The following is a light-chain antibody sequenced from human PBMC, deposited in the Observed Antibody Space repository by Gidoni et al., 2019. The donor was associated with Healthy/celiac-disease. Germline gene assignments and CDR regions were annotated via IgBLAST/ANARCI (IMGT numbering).Light chain of an antibody. Sequence: EIVLPQSPGTLSLSPGERATLSCRASQSVSSSYLAWYQQKPGQAPRLLIYGASSRATGSPDRFSGSGYGTDFTLTISRVEPEDFAVYYCKQYGSSSITFXXXTQLEIK. CDR3: KQYGSSSIT. V-gene: IGKV3-20*01. CDR1: QSVSSSY. CDR2: GAS. J-gene: IGKJ5*01.